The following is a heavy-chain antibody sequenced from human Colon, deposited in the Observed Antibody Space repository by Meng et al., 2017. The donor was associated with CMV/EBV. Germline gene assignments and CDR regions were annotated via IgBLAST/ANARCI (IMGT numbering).Heavy chain of an antibody. V-gene: IGHV4-59*01. D-gene: IGHD5-24*01. CDR1: GGSISSYY. Sequence: SETLSLTCPVSGGSISSYYWSWIRQPPGKGLEWIGYIYYSGSTNYNPSLKSRVTISVDTSKNQFSLKLSSVTAADTAVYYCARGELSFRGWGQGTLVTVSS. CDR3: ARGELSFRG. CDR2: IYYSGST. J-gene: IGHJ4*02.